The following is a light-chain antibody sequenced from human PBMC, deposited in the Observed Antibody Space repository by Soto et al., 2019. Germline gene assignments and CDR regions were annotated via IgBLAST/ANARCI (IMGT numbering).Light chain of an antibody. CDR3: SSYTSSNTLV. V-gene: IGLV2-8*01. J-gene: IGLJ1*01. Sequence: QSALTQPPSASGSPGQSVTISCTGTSSDVGKYDYVSWFQHHPGKAPKLIIYEVSKRPSGVPDRFSGSKSGSTASLTVSGLQTEDEADYYCSSYTSSNTLVFGTGTKLTVL. CDR2: EVS. CDR1: SSDVGKYDY.